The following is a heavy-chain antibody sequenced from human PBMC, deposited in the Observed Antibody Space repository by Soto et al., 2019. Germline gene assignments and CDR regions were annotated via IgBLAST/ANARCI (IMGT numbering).Heavy chain of an antibody. CDR1: GFTFSDYY. CDR2: ISSSGSTI. CDR3: ASEYYYDSSGYYWPFDY. D-gene: IGHD3-22*01. V-gene: IGHV3-11*04. J-gene: IGHJ4*02. Sequence: PGGSLRLSCAASGFTFSDYYMSWIRQAPGKGLEWVSYISSSGSTIYYVDSVKGRFTISRDNAKNSLYLKMNSLRAEDTAVYYCASEYYYDSSGYYWPFDYWGQGTLVTVSS.